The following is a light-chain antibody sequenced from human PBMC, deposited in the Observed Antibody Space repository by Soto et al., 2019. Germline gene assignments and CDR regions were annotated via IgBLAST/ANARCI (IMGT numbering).Light chain of an antibody. CDR1: ESVSSN. J-gene: IGKJ3*01. V-gene: IGKV3-15*01. Sequence: EIVMTQSPAILSVSPGERATLSCRASESVSSNLAWYQQKPGQAPRLLISGASTRATGIPVRFSGSGSGTDVTLTISSLESEDFVFYYCQQYHDWPMTFGPGTKVDIK. CDR2: GAS. CDR3: QQYHDWPMT.